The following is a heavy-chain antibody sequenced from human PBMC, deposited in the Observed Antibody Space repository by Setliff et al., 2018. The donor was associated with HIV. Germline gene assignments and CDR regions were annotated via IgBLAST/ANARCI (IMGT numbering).Heavy chain of an antibody. D-gene: IGHD6-6*01. CDR2: INPNSGGT. Sequence: EASVKVSCKASGYTFTGYYMHWVRQAPGQGLEWMGWINPNSGGTNYAQKFQGRVTMTRDTSISTAYMELSRLRSDDTAVYYCARDLGQLVQSFYYYYGMDVWGQGTTVTVSS. V-gene: IGHV1-2*02. J-gene: IGHJ6*02. CDR3: ARDLGQLVQSFYYYYGMDV. CDR1: GYTFTGYY.